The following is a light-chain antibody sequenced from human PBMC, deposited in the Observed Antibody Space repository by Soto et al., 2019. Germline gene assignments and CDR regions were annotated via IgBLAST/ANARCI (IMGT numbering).Light chain of an antibody. J-gene: IGKJ1*01. CDR1: RSLSSY. Sequence: DIQMTQSPSTLSASVGDRVTITCRASRSLSSYLAWYQQKPGKAPNLLIYDASNLESGVPSRFSGSGSGTEFTLTISSMQPDDFATYYCQQYNSYPWTFGQGTKVDIK. CDR2: DAS. CDR3: QQYNSYPWT. V-gene: IGKV1-5*01.